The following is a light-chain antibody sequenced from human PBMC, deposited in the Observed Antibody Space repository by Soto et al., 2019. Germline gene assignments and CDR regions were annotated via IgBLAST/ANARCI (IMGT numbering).Light chain of an antibody. J-gene: IGKJ1*01. CDR2: HAS. CDR3: QQYNSYS. V-gene: IGKV1-5*02. Sequence: GTTICRASQSVTTSLAWYQQKPGTAPKVLIYHASNLQSGVPSRFSGSGSGTEFTLTISSLQPDDFATYYCQQYNSYSFGPGTKVDIK. CDR1: QSVTTS.